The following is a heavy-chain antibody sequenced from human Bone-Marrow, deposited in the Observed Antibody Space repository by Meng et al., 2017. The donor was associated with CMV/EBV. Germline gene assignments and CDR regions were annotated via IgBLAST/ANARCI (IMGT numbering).Heavy chain of an antibody. V-gene: IGHV3-23*01. CDR2: ISTGGVNT. Sequence: SLRLSCADSGFAFNIYVMSWIRQAPGKGLELVSGISTGGVNTYYADSVKGRFTISRDDAKNTLYLEMNNLRDDDTAVYYCAKIIHGGWGQGTLVTVSS. CDR3: AKIIHGG. D-gene: IGHD3-16*01. J-gene: IGHJ4*02. CDR1: GFAFNIYV.